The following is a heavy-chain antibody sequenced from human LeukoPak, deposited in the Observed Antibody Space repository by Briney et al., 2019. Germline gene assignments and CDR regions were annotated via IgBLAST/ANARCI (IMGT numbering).Heavy chain of an antibody. CDR2: INSDGTST. J-gene: IGHJ6*02. Sequence: GGSLRLSCAASGFTFSRYWMFWVRQAPGKGLVWVSRINSDGTSTNYADSVKGRFTISRDNSKNTLYLQMNSLRAEDTAVYYCAKDPQVGYYDILTGYSPYYYYGMDVWGQGTTVTVSS. V-gene: IGHV3-74*01. D-gene: IGHD3-9*01. CDR3: AKDPQVGYYDILTGYSPYYYYGMDV. CDR1: GFTFSRYW.